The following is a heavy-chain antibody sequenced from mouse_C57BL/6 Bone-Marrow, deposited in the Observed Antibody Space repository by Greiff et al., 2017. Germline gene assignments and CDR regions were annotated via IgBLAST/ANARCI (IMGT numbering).Heavy chain of an antibody. CDR2: ISNGGGST. CDR1: GFTFSDYY. CDR3: ARHGLHPWYFDV. J-gene: IGHJ1*03. Sequence: EVKLMESGGGLVQPGGSLKLSCAASGFTFSDYYMYWVRQTPEKRLEWVAYISNGGGSTYYPDTVKGRFTISRDNAKNTLYLQMSRLKSEDTAMYYCARHGLHPWYFDVWGTGTTVTVSS. V-gene: IGHV5-12*01.